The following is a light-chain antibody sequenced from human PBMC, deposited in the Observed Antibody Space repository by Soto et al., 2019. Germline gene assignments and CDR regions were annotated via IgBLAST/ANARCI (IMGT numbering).Light chain of an antibody. Sequence: IQMTQSPSALSASVGDRVTITCRASQGIRDDLGWYQQKPGEAPKALIYGASNLQSGVPSRFTDSGSGTDFTLTISSLQPEDFETHYCLQDYNYPHTFGQGTKVDIK. J-gene: IGKJ2*01. V-gene: IGKV1-6*01. CDR1: QGIRDD. CDR2: GAS. CDR3: LQDYNYPHT.